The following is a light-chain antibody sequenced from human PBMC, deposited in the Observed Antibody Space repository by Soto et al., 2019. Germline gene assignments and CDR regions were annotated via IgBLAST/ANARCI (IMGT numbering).Light chain of an antibody. CDR2: EVS. CDR1: SSDVGRYNY. J-gene: IGLJ3*02. V-gene: IGLV2-14*01. Sequence: QSALAQPASVSGSPGQSITISCTGTSSDVGRYNYVAWYQQHPGKAPKVLIFEVSNRPSGVSSRFSGSKSGNTASLNISGLQAEDEADYYCSSYISSNTVMFGGGTK. CDR3: SSYISSNTVM.